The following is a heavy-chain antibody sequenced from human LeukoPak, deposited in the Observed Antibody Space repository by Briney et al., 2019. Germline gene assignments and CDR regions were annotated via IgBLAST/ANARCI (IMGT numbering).Heavy chain of an antibody. CDR3: AKDREWELLVGIDF. V-gene: IGHV3-23*01. D-gene: IGHD1-26*01. J-gene: IGHJ4*02. CDR1: GFTFSSYA. CDR2: ISGSGGTT. Sequence: GGSLRLSCAASGFTFSSYAMSWVRQAPGKGLEWVSGISGSGGTTTYADSVKGRFTFSRDNSKNTVFLEMNSLRAEDTAVYYCAKDREWELLVGIDFWGQRTLVTVSS.